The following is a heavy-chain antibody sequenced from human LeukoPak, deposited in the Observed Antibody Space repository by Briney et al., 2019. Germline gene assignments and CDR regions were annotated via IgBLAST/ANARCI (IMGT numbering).Heavy chain of an antibody. Sequence: SETLSLTCSVSGGSFSNVNYYWGWIRQPPGKGLEWIGYIYHSGSTYYNPSLKSRVTISVDRSKNQFSLKLSSVTAADTAVYYCARVVHDYVWGSYRASNWFDPWGQGTLVTVSS. J-gene: IGHJ5*02. CDR1: GGSFSNVNYY. V-gene: IGHV4-30-2*01. CDR2: IYHSGST. CDR3: ARVVHDYVWGSYRASNWFDP. D-gene: IGHD3-16*02.